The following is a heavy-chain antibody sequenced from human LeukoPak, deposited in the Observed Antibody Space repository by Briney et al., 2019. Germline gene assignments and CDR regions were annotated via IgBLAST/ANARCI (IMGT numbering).Heavy chain of an antibody. CDR1: GGSVSSGSYY. V-gene: IGHV4-61*01. CDR3: ARDGGYSGSPAFDY. J-gene: IGHJ4*02. CDR2: IYYSGST. Sequence: SETLSLTCTVSGGSVSSGSYYWSWIRQPPGKGLEWIGYIYYSGSTNYNPSLKSRVTISVDTSKNQFSLKPSSVTAADTAVYYCARDGGYSGSPAFDYWGQGTLVTVSS. D-gene: IGHD1-26*01.